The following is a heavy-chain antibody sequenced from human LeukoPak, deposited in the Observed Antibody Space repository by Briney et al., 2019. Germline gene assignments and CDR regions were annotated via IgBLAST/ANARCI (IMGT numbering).Heavy chain of an antibody. D-gene: IGHD6-13*01. CDR2: IYYSGST. CDR1: GGSISSFY. J-gene: IGHJ6*03. V-gene: IGHV4-59*01. Sequence: SETLSLTCTVSGGSISSFYWSWIRQPPGKGLEWIGYIYYSGSTNYNPSLKSRVTISVDTSKNQFSLKLSSVTAADTAVYYCARGSGQQLVLYYYYYMDVWGKGTTVTVSS. CDR3: ARGSGQQLVLYYYYYMDV.